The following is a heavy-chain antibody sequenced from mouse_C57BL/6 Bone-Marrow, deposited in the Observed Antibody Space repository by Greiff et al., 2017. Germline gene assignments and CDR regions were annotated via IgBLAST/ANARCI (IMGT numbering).Heavy chain of an antibody. CDR1: GYTFTSYW. V-gene: IGHV1-50*01. J-gene: IGHJ3*01. CDR3: ARPWGN. CDR2: IDPSDSST. Sequence: QVQLQQPGAELVKPGASVKLSCKASGYTFTSYWMQWVKQRPGQGLEWIGEIDPSDSSTNYNQKFKGKATLTVDTSSSTAYMQLSSLTSEDSAVYYCARPWGNWGQGTLVTVSA.